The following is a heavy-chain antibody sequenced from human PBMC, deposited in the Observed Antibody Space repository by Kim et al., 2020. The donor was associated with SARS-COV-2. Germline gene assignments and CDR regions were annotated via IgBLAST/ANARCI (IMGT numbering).Heavy chain of an antibody. Sequence: GGSLRLSCAASGFTFSSYEMNWVRQAPGKGLEWVSYISSSGSTIYYADSVKGRFTISRDNAKNSLYLQMNSLRAEDTAVYYCARVRFWSIYYIGRHIYGMDVWGQGTTVTVSS. CDR1: GFTFSSYE. CDR2: ISSSGSTI. V-gene: IGHV3-48*03. CDR3: ARVRFWSIYYIGRHIYGMDV. D-gene: IGHD3-3*01. J-gene: IGHJ6*02.